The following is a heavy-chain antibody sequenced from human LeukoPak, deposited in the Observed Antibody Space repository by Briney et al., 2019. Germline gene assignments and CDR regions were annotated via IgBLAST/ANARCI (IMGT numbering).Heavy chain of an antibody. Sequence: SETLSLTCPVSGGSISSSSYYWGWIRQPPGKGLEWIGSIYYSGSTYYNPSLKSRVTISVDTSKNQFSLKLSSVTAADTAVYYCARHYYGSGSYLFDYWGQGTLVTVSS. CDR1: GGSISSSSYY. CDR3: ARHYYGSGSYLFDY. V-gene: IGHV4-39*01. D-gene: IGHD3-10*01. J-gene: IGHJ4*02. CDR2: IYYSGST.